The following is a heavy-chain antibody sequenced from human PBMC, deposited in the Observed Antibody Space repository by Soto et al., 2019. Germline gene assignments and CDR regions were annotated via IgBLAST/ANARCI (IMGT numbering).Heavy chain of an antibody. Sequence: PSETLSLTCTVSGGSISSGGYYWSWIRQHPGKGLEWIGHIYYSGSTYYNPSLKSRVTISVDTSKNQFSLKLSSVTAADTAVYYCASAWDYYDSSGYYPIDAFDIWGQGTMVTVSS. CDR1: GGSISSGGYY. CDR3: ASAWDYYDSSGYYPIDAFDI. CDR2: IYYSGST. D-gene: IGHD3-22*01. J-gene: IGHJ3*02. V-gene: IGHV4-31*03.